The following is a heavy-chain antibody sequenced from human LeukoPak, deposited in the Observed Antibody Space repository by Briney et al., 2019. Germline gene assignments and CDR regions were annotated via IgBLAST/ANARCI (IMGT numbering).Heavy chain of an antibody. V-gene: IGHV3-33*01. Sequence: GRSLRLSCAGSGFTFGGHGMHWFRQTPGKGREWVAVIAYDGSRAFYADSVKGRFTISRDNSKNPMSVQMYDLRAEDTAVYYCTRYTNHHVDYWRQGTLVTVSS. CDR2: IAYDGSRA. CDR3: TRYTNHHVDY. CDR1: GFTFGGHG. J-gene: IGHJ4*02. D-gene: IGHD2-2*02.